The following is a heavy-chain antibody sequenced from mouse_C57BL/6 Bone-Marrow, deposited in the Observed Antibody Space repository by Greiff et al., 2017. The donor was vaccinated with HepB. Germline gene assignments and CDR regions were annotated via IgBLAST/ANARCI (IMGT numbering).Heavy chain of an antibody. CDR1: GYSITSGYD. J-gene: IGHJ3*01. V-gene: IGHV3-6*01. D-gene: IGHD1-1*01. Sequence: EVKLVESGPGLVKPSQALSLTSSVTGYSITSGYDWNWIRQFPGNKLEWMGYISYDGSNNYNPSLKNRISITRDTSKNQFFLKLNSVTTEDTATYYCAREGYYYGSSYSAAWFAYWGQGTLVTVPA. CDR2: ISYDGSN. CDR3: AREGYYYGSSYSAAWFAY.